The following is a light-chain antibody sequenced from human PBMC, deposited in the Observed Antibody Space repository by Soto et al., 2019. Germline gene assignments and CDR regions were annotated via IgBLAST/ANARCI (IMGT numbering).Light chain of an antibody. CDR1: QSVSSN. CDR2: GAF. CDR3: QQYNNWTRT. Sequence: EIVFTQSPATLSVSPGERATLSCRASQSVSSNLAWYQQKPGQAPRLLIYGAFTRETGIQARFSGSGSGTEFTLTISSLQSEDFAVYYCQQYNNWTRTFGQGTKVDIK. J-gene: IGKJ1*01. V-gene: IGKV3-15*01.